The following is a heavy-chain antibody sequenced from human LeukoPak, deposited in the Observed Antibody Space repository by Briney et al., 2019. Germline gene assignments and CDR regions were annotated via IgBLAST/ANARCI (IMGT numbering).Heavy chain of an antibody. V-gene: IGHV3-53*01. D-gene: IGHD1/OR15-1a*01. J-gene: IGHJ6*03. Sequence: GGFLRLSCAASGFTVSSNYMSWVRQAPGKGLEWGSVIYSGGSTYYADSVKGRFTISRDNSKNTLYLQMNSLRAEDTAVYYCAKQPSNYYYYMDVWGKGTTVTVSS. CDR3: AKQPSNYYYYMDV. CDR1: GFTVSSNY. CDR2: IYSGGST.